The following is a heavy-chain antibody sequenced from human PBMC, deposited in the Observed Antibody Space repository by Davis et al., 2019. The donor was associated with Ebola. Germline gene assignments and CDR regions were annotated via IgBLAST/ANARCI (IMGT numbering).Heavy chain of an antibody. V-gene: IGHV1-46*01. CDR1: GYTFTSYY. D-gene: IGHD3-10*01. CDR3: ARLRSITRLTSFYY. Sequence: AASVKVSCKASGYTFTSYYIHWVRQAPGQGLEWMAIINPSGGSTNYAQKFQGRVTITADESTSTAYLQWSSLKASDTAMYYCARLRSITRLTSFYYWGQGTLVTVSS. CDR2: INPSGGST. J-gene: IGHJ4*02.